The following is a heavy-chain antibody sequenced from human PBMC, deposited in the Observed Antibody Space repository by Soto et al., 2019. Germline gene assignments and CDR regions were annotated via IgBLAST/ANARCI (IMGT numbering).Heavy chain of an antibody. Sequence: VQLVQSGAEVKTPGSSVKVSCKASGGTFSNYPFIWVRQAPGQGLDWMGGIIPIFGTTDYGQRFQGRVTITADESTNTAYMELSSLRSYDTAVYYCARGLYGGGGCYSHFDYWGQGTLVTVSS. CDR2: IIPIFGTT. CDR1: GGTFSNYP. D-gene: IGHD2-21*02. J-gene: IGHJ4*02. V-gene: IGHV1-69*01. CDR3: ARGLYGGGGCYSHFDY.